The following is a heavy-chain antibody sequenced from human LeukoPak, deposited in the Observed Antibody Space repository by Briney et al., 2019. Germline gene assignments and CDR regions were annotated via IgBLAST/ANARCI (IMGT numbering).Heavy chain of an antibody. V-gene: IGHV4-39*07. D-gene: IGHD3-9*01. J-gene: IGHJ4*02. CDR2: MYYSGST. CDR3: ARSHAKLRYFDWLPQPFDY. CDR1: GGSISSSSYY. Sequence: SETLSLTCTVSGGSISSSSYYWGWIRQPPGKGLEWIGSMYYSGSTYYNSSLKSRVTISVDTSKKQYSLKVNSVTAADTAMYYCARSHAKLRYFDWLPQPFDYWGQGTLVTVS.